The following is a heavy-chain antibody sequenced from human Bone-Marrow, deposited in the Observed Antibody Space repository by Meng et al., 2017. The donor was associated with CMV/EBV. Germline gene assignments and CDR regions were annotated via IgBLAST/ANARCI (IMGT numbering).Heavy chain of an antibody. CDR3: ARDTAGDVGSMDV. Sequence: GGSLRLSCAASGFTVSSNHMSWVRQAPGKGLEWVSVIYSGGSTYYADAVKGRFTISRDNSKNTLYLQMNSLRAEDTAVYYCARDTAGDVGSMDVWGQGTMVTGSS. CDR1: GFTVSSNH. V-gene: IGHV3-53*01. J-gene: IGHJ6*02. CDR2: IYSGGST. D-gene: IGHD7-27*01.